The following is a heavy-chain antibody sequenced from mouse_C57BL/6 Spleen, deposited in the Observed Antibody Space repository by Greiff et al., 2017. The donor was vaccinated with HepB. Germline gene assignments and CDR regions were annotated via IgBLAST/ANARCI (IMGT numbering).Heavy chain of an antibody. J-gene: IGHJ4*01. D-gene: IGHD1-2*01. CDR3: ARRLTPYAMDY. CDR2: ISSGSSTI. V-gene: IGHV5-17*01. Sequence: EVQLVESGGGLVKPGGSLKLSCAASGFTFSDYGMHWVRQAPEKGLEWVTYISSGSSTIYYADTVKGRFTISRDKSKNTLFLQMTSLRSEDTAMYYCARRLTPYAMDYWGQGTSVTVSS. CDR1: GFTFSDYG.